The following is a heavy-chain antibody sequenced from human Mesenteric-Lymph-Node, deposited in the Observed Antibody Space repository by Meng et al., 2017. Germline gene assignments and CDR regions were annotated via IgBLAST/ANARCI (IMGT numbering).Heavy chain of an antibody. CDR2: ISYDGSNK. J-gene: IGHJ3*01. CDR3: ARDIKASAYGGNSVL. D-gene: IGHD4-23*01. Sequence: GESLKISCTASGFTFGDYAMSWVRQAPGKGLEWVAVISYDGSNKYYADSVKGRFTISRDNSKNTLYMEMTSLRAEDTAIYYCARDIKASAYGGNSVLWGQGTMVTVSS. V-gene: IGHV3-30*04. CDR1: GFTFGDYA.